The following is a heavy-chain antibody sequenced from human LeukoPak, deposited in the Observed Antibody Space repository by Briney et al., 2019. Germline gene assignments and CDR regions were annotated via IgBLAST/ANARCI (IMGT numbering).Heavy chain of an antibody. CDR1: GYSLSSGYY. V-gene: IGHV4-38-2*02. D-gene: IGHD3-10*01. J-gene: IGHJ6*03. CDR3: ARDKWFAQYHLDV. CDR2: IHYSGGT. Sequence: SETLSLTCAVSGYSLSSGYYWGWIRQSPGKGLEWLGSIHYSGGTYYNPSLEGRVTIAEDTSKNHLSLRLSSVAAADTAVYYFARDKWFAQYHLDVWGKGTTVTVSS.